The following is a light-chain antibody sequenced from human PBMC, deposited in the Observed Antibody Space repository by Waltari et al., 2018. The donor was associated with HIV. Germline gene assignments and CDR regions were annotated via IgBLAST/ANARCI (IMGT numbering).Light chain of an antibody. CDR2: EVS. CDR1: SSDIGYYNY. J-gene: IGLJ3*02. CDR3: SSVANSVTLSVL. V-gene: IGLV2-14*01. Sequence: QFALTQPASVSGSPGQSITISCSGTSSDIGYYNYVSWYQQHPGKAPKLMIYEVSNRPSGISNRFSGSKSGNTASLTISALQAEDEADYFCSSVANSVTLSVLFGGGTELTVL.